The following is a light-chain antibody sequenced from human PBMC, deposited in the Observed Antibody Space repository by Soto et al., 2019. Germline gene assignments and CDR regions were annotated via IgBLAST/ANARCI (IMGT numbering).Light chain of an antibody. J-gene: IGKJ2*01. CDR1: HSIGTW. CDR2: KAS. V-gene: IGKV1-5*03. Sequence: DIKMTQSPSTLSASVGDRVTITCRASHSIGTWLAWHQQRPGKAPKSQIYKASNLESVVPSRFNGSGSGTEFTLTISSLHPDDFATYYCQQYNTYPYTFGQGTTLEI. CDR3: QQYNTYPYT.